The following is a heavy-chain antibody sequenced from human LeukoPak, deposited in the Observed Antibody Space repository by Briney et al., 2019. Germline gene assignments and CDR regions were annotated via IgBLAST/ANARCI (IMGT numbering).Heavy chain of an antibody. J-gene: IGHJ4*02. D-gene: IGHD1-26*01. Sequence: GGSLRLSCAASGFTFSNYWMSWVRQAAGRGREGVANMKQDGSETYYVDSVKGRFTISRDNAKNSLYLQMNSLRAEDTAVYYCARDYRGGWNDYWGQGTLVTVSS. CDR3: ARDYRGGWNDY. V-gene: IGHV3-7*01. CDR1: GFTFSNYW. CDR2: MKQDGSET.